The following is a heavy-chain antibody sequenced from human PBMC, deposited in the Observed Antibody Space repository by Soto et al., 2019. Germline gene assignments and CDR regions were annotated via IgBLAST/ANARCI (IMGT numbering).Heavy chain of an antibody. CDR1: GYGFNTNW. CDR2: MYPGDSDT. J-gene: IGHJ4*02. CDR3: ARLPRDCNKTSCYYADH. V-gene: IGHV5-51*01. Sequence: GESLKISCRGSGYGFNTNWFGGVRQFPGRGLEWVGIMYPGDSDTRYNPSLQGHVTLSVDVTVSSAFLQWRSLETSDTGMYFCARLPRDCNKTSCYYADHWGQGTQVTVSS. D-gene: IGHD3-3*01.